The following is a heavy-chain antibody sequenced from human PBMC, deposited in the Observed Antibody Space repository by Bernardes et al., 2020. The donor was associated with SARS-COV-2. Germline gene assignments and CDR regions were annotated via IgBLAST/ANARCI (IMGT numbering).Heavy chain of an antibody. CDR3: ARALPYGRSGSDY. V-gene: IGHV3-7*01. J-gene: IGHJ4*02. D-gene: IGHD3-22*01. Sequence: GSLRPPCAAAGFTFHNDWMSWVRHAPGGELEWVANIIEDGSEKNYNDSVKGRFTISRDNAKNSLDLQMNSLRVEDTSVYFCARALPYGRSGSDYWGQGTLVPVSS. CDR2: IIEDGSEK. CDR1: GFTFHNDW.